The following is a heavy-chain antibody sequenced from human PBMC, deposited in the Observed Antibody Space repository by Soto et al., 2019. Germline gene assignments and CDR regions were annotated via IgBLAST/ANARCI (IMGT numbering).Heavy chain of an antibody. V-gene: IGHV3-30*18. CDR2: ISYDGSNI. D-gene: IGHD6-6*01. CDR1: GFTFSSYG. Sequence: GGSLRLSSAASGFTFSSYGMHRVRQAPGEGLEWVAVISYDGSNIYYADYVKGRFTISRDNSKNTLFLQMNSLRGEDTAVYYCAKESYSSSSYYYGMDVWGQGTTVTVSS. J-gene: IGHJ6*02. CDR3: AKESYSSSSYYYGMDV.